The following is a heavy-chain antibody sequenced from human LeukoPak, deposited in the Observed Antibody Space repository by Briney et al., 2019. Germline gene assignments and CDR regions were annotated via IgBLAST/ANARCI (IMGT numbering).Heavy chain of an antibody. V-gene: IGHV4-34*01. J-gene: IGHJ4*02. CDR3: AGVSPAGITFGGPTIY. CDR2: INHSGST. D-gene: IGHD3-16*01. CDR1: GGSFSGYY. Sequence: SETLSLTCAVYGGSFSGYYWSWIRQPPGKGLEWIGEINHSGSTNYNPSLKSRVTISVDTSKNQFSLKLSSVTAADTAVYYCAGVSPAGITFGGPTIYWGQGTLVTVSS.